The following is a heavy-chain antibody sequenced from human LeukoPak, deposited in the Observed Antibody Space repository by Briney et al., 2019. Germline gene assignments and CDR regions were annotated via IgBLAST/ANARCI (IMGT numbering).Heavy chain of an antibody. Sequence: GGSLRLSCAASGFTFSSYELNWVRQTPGKGLEWISYISSGGGTIYYADSVKGRFTISRDDARNSLYLQMKSLRAEDTAVYYCARDLLCGGASCYEPDSFDIWGQGTMVTVSS. V-gene: IGHV3-48*03. CDR3: ARDLLCGGASCYEPDSFDI. CDR1: GFTFSSYE. J-gene: IGHJ3*02. CDR2: ISSGGGTI. D-gene: IGHD2-15*01.